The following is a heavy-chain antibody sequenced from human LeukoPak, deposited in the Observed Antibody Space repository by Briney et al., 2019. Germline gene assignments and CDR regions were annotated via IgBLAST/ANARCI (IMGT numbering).Heavy chain of an antibody. D-gene: IGHD3-22*01. CDR1: GFTFSSNV. CDR3: ARDGSSGYLHFDY. J-gene: IGHJ4*02. V-gene: IGHV3-33*01. Sequence: PGRSLRLSCAASGFTFSSNVMHWVRQAPGKGLEWVAVIWHDGSNKYYSDPVKGRFTISRDNSKNTLYLQMNSLRVEDTAVYYCARDGSSGYLHFDYWGQGTLVTVSS. CDR2: IWHDGSNK.